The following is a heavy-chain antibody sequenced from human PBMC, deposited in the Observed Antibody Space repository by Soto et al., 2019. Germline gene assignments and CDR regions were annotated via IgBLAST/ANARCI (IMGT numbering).Heavy chain of an antibody. CDR2: ISGSGGST. V-gene: IGHV3-23*01. CDR3: AKDLWSSSRQSVS. CDR1: GFTFSSYA. J-gene: IGHJ5*02. Sequence: GGSLRVSWAASGFTFSSYAMSWVRQAPGKGLGWVSAISGSGGSTYYADSVKGRFTISRDNSKNTLYLQMNSLRAEDTAVYYCAKDLWSSSRQSVSWGQGTLVTVSS. D-gene: IGHD6-6*01.